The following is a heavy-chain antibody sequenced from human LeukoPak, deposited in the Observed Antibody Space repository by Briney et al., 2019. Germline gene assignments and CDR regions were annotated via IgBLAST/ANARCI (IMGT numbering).Heavy chain of an antibody. V-gene: IGHV3-7*04. J-gene: IGHJ4*02. Sequence: GGSLRLSCAASGFTFSSYSMNWVRQAPGKGLEWVANIKQDGSEKYYVDSVKGRFTISRDNAKNSLYLQMNSLRAEDTAVYYCARGAGSSSWYYYFDYWGQGTLVTVSS. CDR1: GFTFSSYS. CDR2: IKQDGSEK. D-gene: IGHD6-13*01. CDR3: ARGAGSSSWYYYFDY.